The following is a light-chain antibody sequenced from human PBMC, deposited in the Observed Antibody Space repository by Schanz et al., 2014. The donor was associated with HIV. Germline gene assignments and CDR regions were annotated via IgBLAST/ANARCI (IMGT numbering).Light chain of an antibody. V-gene: IGKV3D-15*01. CDR2: GAS. CDR1: QSVNSN. Sequence: EIMMTQSPATLSVSPGERATLSCRASQSVNSNLAWYQQKPGQAPRLLIHGASIRASGIPDRFSGSGSGTVFTLTISRLEPEDFAVYFCQQRSSWPSLTFGGGTKVEIK. CDR3: QQRSSWPSLT. J-gene: IGKJ4*01.